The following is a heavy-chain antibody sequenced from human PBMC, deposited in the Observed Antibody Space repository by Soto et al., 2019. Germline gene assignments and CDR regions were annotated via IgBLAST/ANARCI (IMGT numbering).Heavy chain of an antibody. CDR2: ISGSGGST. CDR3: AKDQSSGWYDYYYGMDV. D-gene: IGHD6-19*01. J-gene: IGHJ6*02. Sequence: GGSRRLSRAASGFTFSSYAMSRVRQAPGKGLEWVSAISGSGGSTYYADSVKGRFTISRDNSKNTLYLQMNSLRAEDTAVYYCAKDQSSGWYDYYYGMDVWGQGTTVTVSS. CDR1: GFTFSSYA. V-gene: IGHV3-23*01.